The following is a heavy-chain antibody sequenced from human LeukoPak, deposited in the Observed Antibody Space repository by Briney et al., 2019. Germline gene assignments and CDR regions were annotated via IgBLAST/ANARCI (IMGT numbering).Heavy chain of an antibody. J-gene: IGHJ4*02. D-gene: IGHD6-6*01. Sequence: GASVKVSCKVSGYTFTSYDINWVRRAAGQGLEWMGWMNPNSGNTGYAQKFQGRVTMTRNTSISTAYMELSSLRSEDTAVYYCARGRSIAARPVWGQGTLVTVSS. CDR1: GYTFTSYD. CDR2: MNPNSGNT. CDR3: ARGRSIAARPV. V-gene: IGHV1-8*01.